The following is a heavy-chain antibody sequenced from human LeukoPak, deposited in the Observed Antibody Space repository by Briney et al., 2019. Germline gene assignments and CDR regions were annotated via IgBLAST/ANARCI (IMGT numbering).Heavy chain of an antibody. Sequence: GGSLRLSCAASGFTFSNYAMHWVRQAPGKGLEWVAVISYDGSNKYYADSVKGRFTISRDNSKNTLYLQMNSLRAEDTAVYYCAREDPYGSGSYFDYWGQGTLVTVSS. CDR1: GFTFSNYA. CDR2: ISYDGSNK. V-gene: IGHV3-30*04. J-gene: IGHJ4*02. D-gene: IGHD3-10*01. CDR3: AREDPYGSGSYFDY.